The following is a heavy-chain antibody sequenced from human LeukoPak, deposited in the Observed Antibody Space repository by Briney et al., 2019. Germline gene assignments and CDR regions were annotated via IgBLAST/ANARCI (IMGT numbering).Heavy chain of an antibody. Sequence: PGGSLRLSCAASGFTFSSYEMNWVRQAPGKGLEWVSYISSSGSTIYYADSVKGRFTISRDNAKNSLYLQMNSLRAEDTAVYYCAREKAYGGFDYWGQGTLVTVSS. CDR3: AREKAYGGFDY. J-gene: IGHJ4*02. CDR2: ISSSGSTI. V-gene: IGHV3-48*03. CDR1: GFTFSSYE. D-gene: IGHD3-16*01.